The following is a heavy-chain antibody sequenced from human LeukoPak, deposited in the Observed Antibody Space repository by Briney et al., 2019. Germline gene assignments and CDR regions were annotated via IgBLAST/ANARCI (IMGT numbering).Heavy chain of an antibody. Sequence: PGGSLRLSCAASGFTFSNYWMHWVRQAPGKGLLWVSRSSGDGSITSYADSVKGRFTISRDNAKNTMYLQMNSLRAEDTAVYYCAREASGNSWGQGTLVTVSP. V-gene: IGHV3-74*01. D-gene: IGHD1-26*01. CDR3: AREASGNS. CDR1: GFTFSNYW. CDR2: SSGDGSIT. J-gene: IGHJ4*02.